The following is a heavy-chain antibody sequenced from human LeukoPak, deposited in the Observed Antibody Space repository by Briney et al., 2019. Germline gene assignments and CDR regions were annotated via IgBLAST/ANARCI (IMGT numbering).Heavy chain of an antibody. J-gene: IGHJ5*02. Sequence: PSETLSLTCTVSGGSIGSSYYYWGWIRQPPGKGLEWIGYIYHSGSTYYNPSLKSRVTISVDRSENQFSLKLSSVTAADTAVYYCARAEVDYGDYGGWFDPWGQGTLVTVSS. CDR2: IYHSGST. CDR1: GGSIGSSYYY. D-gene: IGHD4-17*01. CDR3: ARAEVDYGDYGGWFDP. V-gene: IGHV4-39*07.